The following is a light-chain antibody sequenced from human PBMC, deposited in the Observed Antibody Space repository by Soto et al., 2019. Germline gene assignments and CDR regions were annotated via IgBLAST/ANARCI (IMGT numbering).Light chain of an antibody. CDR3: SSYAGSTFWV. Sequence: QSALTQPPSASGSPGQSVTISCTGSSSDVGGYKYVSWYQQHPGKAPKLIMYEVSKRPSGVPDRFSGSKSGNTASLTVSGLQAEDEAYYYCSSYAGSTFWVFGTGTKLTVL. CDR2: EVS. CDR1: SSDVGGYKY. V-gene: IGLV2-8*01. J-gene: IGLJ1*01.